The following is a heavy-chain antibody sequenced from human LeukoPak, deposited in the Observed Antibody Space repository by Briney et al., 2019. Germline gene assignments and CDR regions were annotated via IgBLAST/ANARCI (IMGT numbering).Heavy chain of an antibody. CDR2: INPILGTA. CDR1: GGTFSIYA. Sequence: GASVRVSCRASGGTFSIYAVSCVPEAPGQGLECGGGINPILGTANYAQKFQGRVTITPDESTSTAYMELSSLRAEDTAGYYCARNAYDFWSGLEYWGQGTLVTVSS. D-gene: IGHD3-3*01. CDR3: ARNAYDFWSGLEY. J-gene: IGHJ4*02. V-gene: IGHV1-69*13.